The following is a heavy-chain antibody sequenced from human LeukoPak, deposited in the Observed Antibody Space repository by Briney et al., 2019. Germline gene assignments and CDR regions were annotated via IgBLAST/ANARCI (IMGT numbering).Heavy chain of an antibody. CDR3: AREGYDYYYMDV. Sequence: SETLSLTCSVSGGSISSSSYYWGWIRHPPGKGLEWIGSIYYSGSTYYNPSLKSRVTISVDTSKNQFSLKLSSVTAADTAVYYCAREGYDYYYMDVWGKGTTVTVSS. CDR1: GGSISSSSYY. CDR2: IYYSGST. J-gene: IGHJ6*03. V-gene: IGHV4-39*07.